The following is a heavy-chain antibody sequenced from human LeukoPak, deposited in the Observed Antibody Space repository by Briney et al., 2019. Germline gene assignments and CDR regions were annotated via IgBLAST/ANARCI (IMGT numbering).Heavy chain of an antibody. CDR3: ALWPEGATPKFHN. Sequence: GSLPLFCSAPGLTFSNFAMSWVRPAPGKGLDRVSTISGSGGVTYYPDSVRGRFTISRDNSRNTLHLQMDSLRDEDTAIYYCALWPEGATPKFHNWGQGTLVTVSS. J-gene: IGHJ4*02. V-gene: IGHV3-23*01. D-gene: IGHD1-26*01. CDR2: ISGSGGVT. CDR1: GLTFSNFA.